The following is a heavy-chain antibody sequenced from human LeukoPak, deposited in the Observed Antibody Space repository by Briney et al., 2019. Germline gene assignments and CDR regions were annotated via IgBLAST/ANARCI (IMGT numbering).Heavy chain of an antibody. V-gene: IGHV1-69*13. CDR3: ARDGARVYYYYGMDV. J-gene: IGHJ6*02. CDR2: IIPIFGTA. Sequence: ASVKVSCKASGGTFSSYAISWVRQAPGQGLEWMGGIIPIFGTANYAQKFQGRVTITADESTSTAYMELSSLRSEDTAVYYCARDGARVYYYYGMDVWGQGTTATVSS. D-gene: IGHD3-16*01. CDR1: GGTFSSYA.